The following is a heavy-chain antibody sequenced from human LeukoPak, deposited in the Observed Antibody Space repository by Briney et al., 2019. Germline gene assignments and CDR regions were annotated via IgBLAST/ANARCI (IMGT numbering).Heavy chain of an antibody. J-gene: IGHJ4*02. CDR3: AKGEYSSSWAADY. CDR1: GFTFSSYG. V-gene: IGHV3-30*02. CDR2: IRYDGSNK. D-gene: IGHD6-13*01. Sequence: PGGSLRLSCAASGFTFSSYGMHWVRQAPGKGLEWVAFIRYDGSNKYYADSVKGRFTISRDNSKNTLYLQMNSLRAEDTAVYYCAKGEYSSSWAADYWGQGTLVTVSS.